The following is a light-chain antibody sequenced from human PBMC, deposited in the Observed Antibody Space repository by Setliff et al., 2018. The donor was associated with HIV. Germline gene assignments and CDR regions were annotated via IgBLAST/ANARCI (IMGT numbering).Light chain of an antibody. CDR3: SSYAGSSFYV. J-gene: IGLJ1*01. CDR2: DVS. Sequence: ALAQPPSASGSPGQSVTISCNGTSSDVGGYNFVSWYQPHPGNAPKLMIYDVSKRPSGVPDRFSGSKSGNTASLTVSGLQAEDEADYYCSSYAGSSFYVFGTGTRSPS. V-gene: IGLV2-8*01. CDR1: SSDVGGYNF.